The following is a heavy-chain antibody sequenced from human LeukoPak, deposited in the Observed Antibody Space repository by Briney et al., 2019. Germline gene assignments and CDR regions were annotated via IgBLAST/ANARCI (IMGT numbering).Heavy chain of an antibody. D-gene: IGHD1-7*01. CDR2: ITSSGSTI. CDR1: GFTFSSYS. Sequence: GGSLRLSCAASGFTFSSYSMNWVRQAPGKGLEWVSYITSSGSTIYYADYVKGRFTISRDNGKNSLYLQMNSLRAEDTAVYYCARGGWNYVFNYWGQGTLVTVSS. V-gene: IGHV3-48*04. CDR3: ARGGWNYVFNY. J-gene: IGHJ4*02.